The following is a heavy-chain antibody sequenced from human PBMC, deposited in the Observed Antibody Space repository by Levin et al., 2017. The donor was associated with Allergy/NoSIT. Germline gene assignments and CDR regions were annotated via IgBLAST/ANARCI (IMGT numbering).Heavy chain of an antibody. CDR2: IKHDGSDK. V-gene: IGHV3-7*01. CDR3: ARDHDGEDEYFDF. CDR1: GFTFRTFW. J-gene: IGHJ4*02. Sequence: LSLTCAASGFTFRTFWMSWVRPAPGKGPEWVANIKHDGSDKYYVDSVEGRFTVSRDNAKNSLYLQMNSLRVEDTAVYYCARDHDGEDEYFDFWGQGTLVTVSS. D-gene: IGHD3-10*01.